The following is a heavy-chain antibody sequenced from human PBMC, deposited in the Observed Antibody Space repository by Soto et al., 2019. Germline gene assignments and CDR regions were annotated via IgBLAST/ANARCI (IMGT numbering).Heavy chain of an antibody. CDR1: GGSISSYY. CDR3: ARGKEGLGEGCSLGKYYYYYGMDV. J-gene: IGHJ6*02. V-gene: IGHV4-59*01. D-gene: IGHD3-16*01. CDR2: IYYSGST. Sequence: SETLSLTCTVSGGSISSYYWSWTRQRPGKGLEWIGYIYYSGSTNYNPSLNSRVTISVETSKNQFSLKLSSVTAAATAVYYCARGKEGLGEGCSLGKYYYYYGMDVWGQGTTVTVSS.